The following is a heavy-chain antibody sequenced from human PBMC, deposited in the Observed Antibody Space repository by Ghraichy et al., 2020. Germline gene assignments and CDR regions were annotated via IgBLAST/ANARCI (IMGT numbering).Heavy chain of an antibody. J-gene: IGHJ4*02. Sequence: GGSLRLSCVASGFTLSNYFMHWVRQAPGKGLEYVSGISSSGGSKSYGNSVKGRFTISRDNSTNTLYLQMGSLRAEDMAVYYCARGYYDLLTGYYVWGQGTLVTVSS. CDR3: ARGYYDLLTGYYV. V-gene: IGHV3-64*01. CDR1: GFTLSNYF. CDR2: ISSSGGSK. D-gene: IGHD3-9*01.